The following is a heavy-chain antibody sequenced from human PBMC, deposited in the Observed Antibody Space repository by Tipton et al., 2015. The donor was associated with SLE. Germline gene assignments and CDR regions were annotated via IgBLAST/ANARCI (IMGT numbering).Heavy chain of an antibody. Sequence: SLRLSCAASGFTFSSYEMNWVRQAPGKGLEWVSYSSSSGSTIYYADSVKGRFTISRDNAKNSLYLQMNSLRAEDTAVYYCALGGYLNPFDYWGQGTLVTVSS. CDR2: SSSSGSTI. D-gene: IGHD3-10*01. CDR3: ALGGYLNPFDY. V-gene: IGHV3-48*03. J-gene: IGHJ4*02. CDR1: GFTFSSYE.